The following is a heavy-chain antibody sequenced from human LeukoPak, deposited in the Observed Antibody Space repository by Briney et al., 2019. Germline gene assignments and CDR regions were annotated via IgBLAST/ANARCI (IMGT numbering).Heavy chain of an antibody. Sequence: GRSLRLSCAASGFTFDDYAMHWVRQAPGKGQEWVSGISWNSGSIGYADSVKGRFTISRDNAKNSLYLQMNSLRAEDTALYYCAKDQAGTFDYWGQGTLVTVSS. CDR1: GFTFDDYA. D-gene: IGHD6-19*01. CDR3: AKDQAGTFDY. CDR2: ISWNSGSI. V-gene: IGHV3-9*01. J-gene: IGHJ4*02.